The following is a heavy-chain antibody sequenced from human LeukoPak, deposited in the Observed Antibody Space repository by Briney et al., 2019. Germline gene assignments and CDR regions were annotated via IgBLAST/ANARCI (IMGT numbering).Heavy chain of an antibody. V-gene: IGHV1-46*01. D-gene: IGHD3-22*01. CDR2: INPSGGST. CDR1: GYTFTSYY. J-gene: IGHJ4*02. CDR3: ARPSSGYLAYFDY. Sequence: ASVKVSCKASGYTFTSYYMHWVRQAPGQGLEWMGIINPSGGSTSYAQKFRGRVTMTRDTSTSTVYMELGSLRSEDTAVYYCARPSSGYLAYFDYWGQGTLVTVSS.